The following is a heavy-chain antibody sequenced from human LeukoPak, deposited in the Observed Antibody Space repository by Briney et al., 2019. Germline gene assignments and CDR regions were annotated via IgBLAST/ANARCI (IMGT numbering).Heavy chain of an antibody. CDR1: GFTFDDYA. D-gene: IGHD5-24*01. V-gene: IGHV3-43*02. Sequence: GGSPRLSCAASGFTFDDYAMHWVRQAPGKGLEWVSLISGDGGSTYYADSVKGRFTISRDNSKNSLYLQMNSLRTEDAALYYCVSEMVTIGPQHWGQGTLVTVSS. CDR3: VSEMVTIGPQH. J-gene: IGHJ1*01. CDR2: ISGDGGST.